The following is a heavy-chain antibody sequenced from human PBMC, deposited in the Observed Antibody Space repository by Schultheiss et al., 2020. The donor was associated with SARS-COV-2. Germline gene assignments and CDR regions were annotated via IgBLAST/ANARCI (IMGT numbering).Heavy chain of an antibody. CDR1: GGSISSYSYY. Sequence: SQTLSLTCTVSGGSISSYSYYWGWIRQPPGKGLEWIGTFYYSGSTFYTPSLKSRVTISVDTSKNQFSLRLSSVTAADTALYYCARQGVAGTPNAFDMWGQGTMVTVSS. J-gene: IGHJ3*02. CDR3: ARQGVAGTPNAFDM. V-gene: IGHV4-39*01. D-gene: IGHD2-15*01. CDR2: FYYSGST.